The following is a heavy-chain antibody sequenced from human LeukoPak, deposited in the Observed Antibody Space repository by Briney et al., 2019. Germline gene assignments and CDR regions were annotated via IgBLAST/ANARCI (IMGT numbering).Heavy chain of an antibody. CDR2: IRYDGSNK. V-gene: IGHV3-30*02. CDR1: GFTFSSYG. J-gene: IGHJ4*02. D-gene: IGHD3-10*01. CDR3: AKDEFYYGSGSYYPDY. Sequence: GGSLRLSCAASGFTFSSYGMHWVRQAPGKGLEWVAFIRYDGSNKYYADSVKGRFTISRDNSKNTLYLQMNSLRAEDTAVYYCAKDEFYYGSGSYYPDYWGQGTLVTVSS.